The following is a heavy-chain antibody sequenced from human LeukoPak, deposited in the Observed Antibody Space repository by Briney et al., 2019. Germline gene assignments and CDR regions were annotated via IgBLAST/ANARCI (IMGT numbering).Heavy chain of an antibody. CDR2: ISSSSSYI. J-gene: IGHJ4*02. V-gene: IGHV3-21*01. CDR3: ARLGQSETY. Sequence: GGSLRLSCAASAFTFSSHIMNWVRQAPGKGLEWVSSISSSSSYIYYTDSVKGRFTISRDNAKNSLYLQMNSLRAEDTAVYYCARLGQSETYWGQGTLVTVSS. CDR1: AFTFSSHI.